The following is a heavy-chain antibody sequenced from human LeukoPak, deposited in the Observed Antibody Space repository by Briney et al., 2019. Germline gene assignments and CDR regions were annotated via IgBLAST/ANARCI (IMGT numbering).Heavy chain of an antibody. CDR3: ARMATIEEYYYMDV. CDR2: IYYSGSN. Sequence: SSETLSLTCTVSGGSISSHYWSWIRQPPGKGLEWIGYIYYSGSNNYNPALKSRVTISVDTSKNQFSLKLSSVTAADTAVYYCARMATIEEYYYMDVWGKGTTVTVSS. D-gene: IGHD5-24*01. V-gene: IGHV4-59*11. J-gene: IGHJ6*03. CDR1: GGSISSHY.